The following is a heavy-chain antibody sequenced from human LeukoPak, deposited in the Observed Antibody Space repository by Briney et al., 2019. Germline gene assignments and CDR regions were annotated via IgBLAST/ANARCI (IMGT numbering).Heavy chain of an antibody. V-gene: IGHV3-33*01. D-gene: IGHD3-3*01. CDR3: ARTNYDFWSGYYTALDY. J-gene: IGHJ4*02. Sequence: PGGSLRLSCAASGFTFSNHGMHWVRQAPGKGLEWVAVIWYDGSNKYYGDSVKGRFTISRDNSKNTVYLQMNSLRAEDTAVYYCARTNYDFWSGYYTALDYWGQGTLVTVSS. CDR1: GFTFSNHG. CDR2: IWYDGSNK.